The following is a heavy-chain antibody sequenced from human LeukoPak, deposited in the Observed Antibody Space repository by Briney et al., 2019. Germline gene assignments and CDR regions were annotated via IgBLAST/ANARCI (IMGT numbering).Heavy chain of an antibody. CDR2: INHSGST. CDR1: GGSFSGYY. CDR3: ARGRYGMDV. V-gene: IGHV4-34*01. Sequence: PSETLSLTCAVYGGSFSGYYWSWIRQPPGKGLEWIGEINHSGSTNYNPSLKSRVTISADTSKNQFSLKLSSVTAADTAVYYCARGRYGMDVWGQGTTVTVSS. J-gene: IGHJ6*02.